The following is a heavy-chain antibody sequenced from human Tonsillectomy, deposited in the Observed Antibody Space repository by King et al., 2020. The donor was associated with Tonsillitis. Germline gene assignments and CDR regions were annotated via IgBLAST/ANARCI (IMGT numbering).Heavy chain of an antibody. V-gene: IGHV3-15*05. CDR1: GFTFSNAW. Sequence: VQLVESGGGLVKPGGSLRLSCAASGFTFSNAWMSWVRQAPGKGLEWVGRSKSKTDGGTTDYAAPVKGRFTISRDDSKNTLYLQMNSLKTEDTAVYYCTTILPDHRQGRPEPEGGYYYMDVWGKGTTVTVSS. CDR2: SKSKTDGGTT. CDR3: TTILPDHRQGRPEPEGGYYYMDV. J-gene: IGHJ6*03. D-gene: IGHD1-14*01.